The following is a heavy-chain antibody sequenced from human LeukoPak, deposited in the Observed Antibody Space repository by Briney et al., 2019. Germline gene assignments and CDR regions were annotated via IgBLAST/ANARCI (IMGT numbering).Heavy chain of an antibody. V-gene: IGHV4-59*08. CDR1: GGSFSGYY. CDR2: IYYSGST. D-gene: IGHD4-17*01. CDR3: ARHPDGDYGDYVEYFDL. Sequence: PSETLSLTCAVYGGSFSGYYWSWVRQPPGKGLEWIGYIYYSGSTNYNPSLKSRVTISVDTSKNQFSLKLSSVTAADTAVYYCARHPDGDYGDYVEYFDLWGRGTLVIVSS. J-gene: IGHJ2*01.